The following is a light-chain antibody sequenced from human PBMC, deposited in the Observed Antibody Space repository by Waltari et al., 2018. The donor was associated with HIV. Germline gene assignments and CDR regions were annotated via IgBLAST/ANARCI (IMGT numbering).Light chain of an antibody. CDR2: DDS. Sequence: SYVLTQPPSVSVAPGQTARINCGGNNLDRKNVHWYHQKPGQAPVLVVYDDSDRPSGIPDRFSGSNSGNTATLTISRVEVADEADYYCQVWDRRGVFGGGTKLTVL. J-gene: IGLJ2*01. V-gene: IGLV3-21*02. CDR1: NLDRKN. CDR3: QVWDRRGV.